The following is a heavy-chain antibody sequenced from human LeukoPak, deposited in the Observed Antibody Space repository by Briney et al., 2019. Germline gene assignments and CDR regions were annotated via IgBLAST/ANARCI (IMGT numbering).Heavy chain of an antibody. CDR1: GFTFSSYS. V-gene: IGHV3-74*01. D-gene: IGHD6-13*01. Sequence: GSLRLSCAASGFTFSSYSMNWVRQAPGKGLVWVSRINSDGSSTSYADSVKGRFTISRDNSKNTLYLQMNSLRAEDTAVYYCAKDSKEQPHRHYYYYYMDVWGKGTTVTVSS. CDR2: INSDGSST. J-gene: IGHJ6*03. CDR3: AKDSKEQPHRHYYYYYMDV.